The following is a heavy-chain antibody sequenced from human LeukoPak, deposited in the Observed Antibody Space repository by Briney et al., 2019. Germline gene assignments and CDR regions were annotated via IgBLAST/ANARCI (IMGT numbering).Heavy chain of an antibody. CDR2: IRQDGSEQ. Sequence: GGSLRLSCAVSGFTSSTYWMSWVRQAPGEGLEWVANIRQDGSEQYYVDSVKGRFTISRDNAKHSLFLQMNSLRAEDTAVYYCARVAVIYYYYMEVWGKGTTVTVSS. D-gene: IGHD2/OR15-2a*01. CDR1: GFTSSTYW. CDR3: ARVAVIYYYYMEV. V-gene: IGHV3-7*01. J-gene: IGHJ6*03.